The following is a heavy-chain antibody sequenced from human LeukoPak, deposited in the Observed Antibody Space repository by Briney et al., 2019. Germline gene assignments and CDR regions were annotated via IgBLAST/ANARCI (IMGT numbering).Heavy chain of an antibody. CDR2: IIPIFGTA. CDR3: ARGRLLDGYTYPFDY. J-gene: IGHJ4*02. Sequence: SVKVSCKASGGTFSSYAISWVRQAPGQGLEWMGGIIPIFGTANYAQKFQGRVTITTDESTSTAYMEMSSLRSEDTAVYYCARGRLLDGYTYPFDYWGQGTLVTVSS. CDR1: GGTFSSYA. V-gene: IGHV1-69*05. D-gene: IGHD5-24*01.